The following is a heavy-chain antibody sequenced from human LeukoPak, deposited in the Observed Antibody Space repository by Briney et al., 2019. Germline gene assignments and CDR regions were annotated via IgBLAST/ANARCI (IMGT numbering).Heavy chain of an antibody. CDR1: GFTFSSYS. V-gene: IGHV3-21*01. CDR3: ARDRGGNSGRDAFDI. Sequence: GGSLRLSCAASGFTFSSYSMQWVRQAPGKGLEWVSCISSCSSYIYYADSVKGRFTISRDNAKNSLYLQMNSLRAEDTAVYYCARDRGGNSGRDAFDIWGQGTMVTVSS. CDR2: ISSCSSYI. J-gene: IGHJ3*02. D-gene: IGHD4-23*01.